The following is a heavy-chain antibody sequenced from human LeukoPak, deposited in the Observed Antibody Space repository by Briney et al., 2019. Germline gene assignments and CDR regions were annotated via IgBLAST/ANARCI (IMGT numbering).Heavy chain of an antibody. J-gene: IGHJ3*02. CDR1: GSTFSSYD. CDR2: ISTAGDP. CDR3: AGQARPGSADGAFDI. Sequence: PGGSLLLSCAASGSTFSSYDMHWVRQDKGKGLEWVSAISTAGDPYYLGSVKGRFTISRENAKNSFYLQMNSLRAGDTAVYYCAGQARPGSADGAFDICGQGAMVTVSS. V-gene: IGHV3-13*05. D-gene: IGHD2-2*01.